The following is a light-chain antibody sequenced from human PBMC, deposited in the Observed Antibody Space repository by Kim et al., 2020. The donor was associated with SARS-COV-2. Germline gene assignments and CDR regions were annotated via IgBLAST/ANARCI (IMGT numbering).Light chain of an antibody. J-gene: IGLJ1*01. CDR2: DVS. CDR3: SSYTSSSTLYV. V-gene: IGLV2-14*03. Sequence: QSALTQPASVSGSPGQSITISCTGTSSDLGGYSYVSWYQQHPGKAPKLMIYDVSNRPSGVSNRFSGSKSGNTASLTISGLQAEDEADYYCSSYTSSSTLYVSGTGTKVTVL. CDR1: SSDLGGYSY.